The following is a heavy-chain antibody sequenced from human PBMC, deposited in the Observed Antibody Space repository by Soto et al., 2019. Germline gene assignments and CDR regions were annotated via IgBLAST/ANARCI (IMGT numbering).Heavy chain of an antibody. V-gene: IGHV1-69*01. Sequence: QVQLVPPGTEVKKPGASVKVSCKASGGTFSSIGLSWVRQAPGQGLEWMGGLIPLVGAANYAQKFRDRITITADESTSTVFLDMRSPTLDDTAVYYCVRGAPEGYTYCYGAFEFWCQWTMVSVTA. CDR3: VRGAPEGYTYCYGAFEF. D-gene: IGHD5-18*01. CDR1: GGTFSSIG. J-gene: IGHJ3*01. CDR2: LIPLVGAA.